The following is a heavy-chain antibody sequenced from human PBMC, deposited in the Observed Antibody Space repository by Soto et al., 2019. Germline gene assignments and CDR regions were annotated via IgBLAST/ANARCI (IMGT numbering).Heavy chain of an antibody. Sequence: GSLRLSCAASGFTFSSYGMHWVRQAPGKGLEWVAVIWYDGSNKYYADSVKGRFTISRDNSKNTLYLQMNSLRAEDTAVYYCARVGLYSNYVYGMDVWGQGTTVTVSS. V-gene: IGHV3-33*01. J-gene: IGHJ6*02. CDR1: GFTFSSYG. CDR2: IWYDGSNK. CDR3: ARVGLYSNYVYGMDV. D-gene: IGHD4-4*01.